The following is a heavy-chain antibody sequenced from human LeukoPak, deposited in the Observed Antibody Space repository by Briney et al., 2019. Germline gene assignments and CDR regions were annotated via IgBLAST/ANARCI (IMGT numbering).Heavy chain of an antibody. J-gene: IGHJ4*02. D-gene: IGHD5-18*01. V-gene: IGHV3-23*01. CDR1: GFTFSSYA. Sequence: GGSLRLSCAASGFTFSSYAMSWVRQAPGKGLEWVSAISGSGGSTYYADSVKGRFTISRDNSKNTLYLQMNSLRAEDTAVYYCAQTGQLRLIPLRYWGQGTLVTVSS. CDR3: AQTGQLRLIPLRY. CDR2: ISGSGGST.